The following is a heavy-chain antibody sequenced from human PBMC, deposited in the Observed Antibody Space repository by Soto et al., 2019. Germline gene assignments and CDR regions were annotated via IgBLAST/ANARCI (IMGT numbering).Heavy chain of an antibody. J-gene: IGHJ4*02. D-gene: IGHD3-9*01. CDR2: MNPNSGNT. CDR1: GYTFTSYD. CDR3: ARGFLYYDILTGLRYFDY. Sequence: ASVKVSCKASGYTFTSYDINWVRQATGQGLEWMGWMNPNSGNTGYAQKFQGRVTMTRNTSISTAYMELSSLRSEDTAVYYCARGFLYYDILTGLRYFDYWGQGTLVTVSS. V-gene: IGHV1-8*01.